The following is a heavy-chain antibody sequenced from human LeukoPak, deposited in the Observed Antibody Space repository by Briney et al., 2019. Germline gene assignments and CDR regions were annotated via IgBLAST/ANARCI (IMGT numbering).Heavy chain of an antibody. CDR3: AKVGTISWYMDY. V-gene: IGHV3-21*01. J-gene: IGHJ4*02. D-gene: IGHD6-13*01. CDR1: GFTFSSYC. Sequence: GGSLRLSCAASGFTFSSYCMNWVRQAPGKGLEWVSFISTSSSYIHYADSVKGRFTISRDNARNSLYLQMNSLRAEDTAVYYCAKVGTISWYMDYWGQGILVTVSS. CDR2: ISTSSSYI.